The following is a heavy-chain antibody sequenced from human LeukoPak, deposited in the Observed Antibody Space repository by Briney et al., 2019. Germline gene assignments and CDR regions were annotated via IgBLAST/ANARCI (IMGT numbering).Heavy chain of an antibody. Sequence: ASVKVSCKASGYTFTSYYMHWVRQAPGQGLEWMGIINPSGGSTSYAQKFQGRVTMTRDTSISTAYMELSRLRSDDTAVYYCARDVTVTTLLGYWGQGTLVTVSS. J-gene: IGHJ4*02. D-gene: IGHD4-11*01. CDR3: ARDVTVTTLLGY. CDR2: INPSGGST. V-gene: IGHV1-46*01. CDR1: GYTFTSYY.